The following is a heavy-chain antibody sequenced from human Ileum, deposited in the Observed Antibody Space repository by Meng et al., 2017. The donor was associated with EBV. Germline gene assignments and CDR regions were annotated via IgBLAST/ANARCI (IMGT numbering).Heavy chain of an antibody. Sequence: LQASGPGLGKPSGPLSPTCAVSGGSITERNSWSWVRQPPGQGLEWIGEIYHNGGTNYNPSLKSRVTISVDKSKNEISLKLRSVTAADTAVYYCARWAFIYSYGFDNWGQGTLVTVSS. CDR2: IYHNGGT. CDR3: ARWAFIYSYGFDN. CDR1: GGSITERNS. D-gene: IGHD5-18*01. J-gene: IGHJ4*02. V-gene: IGHV4-4*02.